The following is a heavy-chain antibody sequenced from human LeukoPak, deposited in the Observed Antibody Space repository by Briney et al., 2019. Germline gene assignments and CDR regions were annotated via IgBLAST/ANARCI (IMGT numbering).Heavy chain of an antibody. Sequence: GGSLRLSCAASGFTFSTYEMNRVRQAPGKGLEWVSYISSSGNTIYYADSVKGRFTISRDNAKNSLYLQMNSLRAEDTAVYYCARGMADYVWGSYRYIGDYWGQGTLVTVSS. CDR1: GFTFSTYE. D-gene: IGHD3-16*02. V-gene: IGHV3-48*03. CDR3: ARGMADYVWGSYRYIGDY. J-gene: IGHJ4*02. CDR2: ISSSGNTI.